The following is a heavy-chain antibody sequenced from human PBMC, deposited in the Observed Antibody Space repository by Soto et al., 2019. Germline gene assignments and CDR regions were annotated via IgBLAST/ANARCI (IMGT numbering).Heavy chain of an antibody. J-gene: IGHJ6*02. V-gene: IGHV4-31*03. Sequence: PSETLSLTCTVSGGSISSGGYYWSWIRQHPGKGLEWIGYIYYSGSTYYNPSLKSRVTISVDTSKNQFSLKLSSVTAADTAVYYCARGLTGGLRFLGVGMDVWGQGTTVTVSS. D-gene: IGHD3-3*01. CDR2: IYYSGST. CDR1: GGSISSGGYY. CDR3: ARGLTGGLRFLGVGMDV.